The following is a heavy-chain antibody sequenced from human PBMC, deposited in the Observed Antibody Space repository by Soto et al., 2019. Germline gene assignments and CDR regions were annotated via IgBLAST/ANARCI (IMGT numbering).Heavy chain of an antibody. Sequence: QVHLVESGGGVVQPGTSLTLSCAASGFTFSRYGMHWVRQAPGKGLEWVTIISFDGSKEFYADSVKGRVTVSRDNSRNTVYLQMTSLRTDDSAMYYCAMAITVTTETQIWGQVTLVTVSS. J-gene: IGHJ4*02. CDR1: GFTFSRYG. V-gene: IGHV3-30*03. CDR2: ISFDGSKE. CDR3: AMAITVTTETQI. D-gene: IGHD4-17*01.